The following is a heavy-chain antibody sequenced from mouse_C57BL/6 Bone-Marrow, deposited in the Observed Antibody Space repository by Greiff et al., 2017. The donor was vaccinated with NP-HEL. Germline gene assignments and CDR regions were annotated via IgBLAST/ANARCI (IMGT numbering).Heavy chain of an antibody. CDR2: INPSSGYT. J-gene: IGHJ2*01. CDR3: ARGHYYGSSYATFDY. V-gene: IGHV1-7*01. Sequence: QVQLKESGAELAKPGASVKLSCKASGYTFTSYWMHWVKQRPGQGLEWIGYINPSSGYTKYNQKFKDKATLPADKSSSTAYMQLSSLTYEDSAVYYCARGHYYGSSYATFDYWGQGTTLTVSS. D-gene: IGHD1-1*01. CDR1: GYTFTSYW.